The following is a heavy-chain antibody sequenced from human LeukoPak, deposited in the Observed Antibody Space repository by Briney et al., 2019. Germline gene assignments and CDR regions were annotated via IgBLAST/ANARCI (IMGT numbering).Heavy chain of an antibody. CDR2: IYYSGST. CDR3: ARVLRDPTYYYYYMDV. J-gene: IGHJ6*03. CDR1: GGSISSSSHY. D-gene: IGHD5/OR15-5a*01. Sequence: SETLSLTCTVSGGSISSSSHYWGWIRQPPGKGLEWIGSIYYSGSTYYNPSLKSRLTISVDRSRNQFSLKVSSVTAADTAVYYCARVLRDPTYYYYYMDVWGKGTTVTISS. V-gene: IGHV4-39*07.